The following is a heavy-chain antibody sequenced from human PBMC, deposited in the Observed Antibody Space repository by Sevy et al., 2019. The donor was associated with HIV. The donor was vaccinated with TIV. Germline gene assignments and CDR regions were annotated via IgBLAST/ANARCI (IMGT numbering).Heavy chain of an antibody. V-gene: IGHV3-74*01. CDR1: GFTFSSYW. Sequence: GGSLRLSCAASGFTFSSYWMHWVRQAPGKGLVWVSRINSDGSSTNYADSVKGRFTISRDNAKNTLYLQMNSLRAEDTAVYYCARNTHPFYYYYGMDVWGQGTTVTVSS. D-gene: IGHD5-18*01. CDR3: ARNTHPFYYYYGMDV. J-gene: IGHJ6*02. CDR2: INSDGSST.